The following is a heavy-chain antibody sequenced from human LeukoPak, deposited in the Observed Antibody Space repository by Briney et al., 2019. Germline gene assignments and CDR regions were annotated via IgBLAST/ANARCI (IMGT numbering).Heavy chain of an antibody. J-gene: IGHJ5*02. CDR1: GFTFRSFA. Sequence: GGSLRLSCAASGFTFRSFAMSWVRQAPGKGLEWVSSISDSGDSTYYADSVKGRFTISRDNSKNTLYLQMNSLRAEDTAVYYCAGYDILTGYPGENWFDPWGQGTLVTVSS. V-gene: IGHV3-23*01. D-gene: IGHD3-9*01. CDR3: AGYDILTGYPGENWFDP. CDR2: ISDSGDST.